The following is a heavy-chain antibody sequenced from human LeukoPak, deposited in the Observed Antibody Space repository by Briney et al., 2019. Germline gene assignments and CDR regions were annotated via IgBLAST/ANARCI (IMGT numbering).Heavy chain of an antibody. CDR3: ARAYRIHQDAFDI. CDR1: GFSVTSKY. D-gene: IGHD2/OR15-2a*01. Sequence: HPGGSLRLSCAASGFSVTSKYINWVRQAPGKGLEWVLVVESGGDTSYANSVKGRFTVSRDNSKNTLYLQMNSLRAEDTAVYYCARAYRIHQDAFDIWGQGTMVTVSS. CDR2: VESGGDT. J-gene: IGHJ3*02. V-gene: IGHV3-66*02.